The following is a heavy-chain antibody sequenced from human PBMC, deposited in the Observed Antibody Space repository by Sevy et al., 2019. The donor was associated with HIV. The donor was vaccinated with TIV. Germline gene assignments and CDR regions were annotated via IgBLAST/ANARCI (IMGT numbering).Heavy chain of an antibody. Sequence: GGSLRLSCAASGFTFHNYDIHWVRQAPGKGLEWVAFIPNVDTNTYYADSVKGRFTISRDNSKNTVYLQMNTLRAEDTGIYYCAKIPVAAIDYFQDWGQGTLVTVSS. J-gene: IGHJ1*01. D-gene: IGHD6-19*01. CDR1: GFTFHNYD. V-gene: IGHV3-30*02. CDR3: AKIPVAAIDYFQD. CDR2: IPNVDTNT.